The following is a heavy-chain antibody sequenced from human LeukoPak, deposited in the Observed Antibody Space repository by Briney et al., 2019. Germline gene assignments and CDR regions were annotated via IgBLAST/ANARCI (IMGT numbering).Heavy chain of an antibody. D-gene: IGHD5-12*01. J-gene: IGHJ4*02. CDR3: ARGYSGFPYYLDY. V-gene: IGHV4-59*01. Sequence: SSETLPLTCNVSGDSFSSGYWSWIRQPPGKGLEWIGYIYYSGSTNYNPSLKSRVTISVDTSKNQFSLRLSSVTAADTAVFYCARGYSGFPYYLDYWGQGTLVTVSS. CDR2: IYYSGST. CDR1: GDSFSSGY.